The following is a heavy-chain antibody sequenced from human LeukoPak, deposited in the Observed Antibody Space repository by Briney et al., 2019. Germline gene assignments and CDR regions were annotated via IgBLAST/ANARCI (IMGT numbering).Heavy chain of an antibody. V-gene: IGHV5-51*01. CDR1: GYSFTSYW. J-gene: IGHJ4*02. D-gene: IGHD6-13*01. CDR3: ASASGYSSSWYAPFDY. Sequence: GESLKISCKGSGYSFTSYWIGWVREMHGKGLEWMGIIYPGDSDTRYSPSFQGQVTISADKSISTAYLQWSSLKASDTAMYYCASASGYSSSWYAPFDYWGQGTLVTVSS. CDR2: IYPGDSDT.